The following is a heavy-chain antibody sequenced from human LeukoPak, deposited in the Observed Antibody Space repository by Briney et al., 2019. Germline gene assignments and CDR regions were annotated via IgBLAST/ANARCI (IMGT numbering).Heavy chain of an antibody. CDR1: GFTFSSYA. CDR2: ISYDGSNK. J-gene: IGHJ4*02. V-gene: IGHV3-30-3*01. D-gene: IGHD5-24*01. CDR3: ARARWLQGYYFDY. Sequence: GGSLRLSCAASGFTFSSYAMHWVRQAPGKGLEWVAVISYDGSNKYYVDSVKGRFTISRDNSKNTLYLQMNSLRAEDTAVYYCARARWLQGYYFDYWGQGTLVTVSS.